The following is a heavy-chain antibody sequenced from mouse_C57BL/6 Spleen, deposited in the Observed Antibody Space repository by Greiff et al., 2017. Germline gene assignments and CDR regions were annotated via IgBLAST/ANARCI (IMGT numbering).Heavy chain of an antibody. Sequence: QVQLKESGPELVKPGASVKLSCKASGYTFTSYDINWVKQRPGPGLEWIGWIYPRDGSTKYNEKFKGKATLTVDTSSSTAYMELHSLTSEDSAVYFWSRLDYDGDYYAMDYWGQGTSVTVSS. D-gene: IGHD2-4*01. CDR3: SRLDYDGDYYAMDY. CDR2: IYPRDGST. CDR1: GYTFTSYD. V-gene: IGHV1-85*01. J-gene: IGHJ4*01.